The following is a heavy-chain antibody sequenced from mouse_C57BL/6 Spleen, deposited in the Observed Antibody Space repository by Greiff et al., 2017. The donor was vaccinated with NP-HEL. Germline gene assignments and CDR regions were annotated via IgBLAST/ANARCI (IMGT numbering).Heavy chain of an antibody. J-gene: IGHJ4*01. CDR2: IHPNSGST. CDR3: ARKITTVVASYYAMDY. V-gene: IGHV1-64*01. D-gene: IGHD1-1*01. CDR1: GYTFTSYW. Sequence: LQQPGAELVKPGASVKLSCKASGYTFTSYWMHWVKQRPGQGLEWIGMIHPNSGSTNYNEKFKSKATLTVDKSSSTAYMQLSSLTSEDSAVYYCARKITTVVASYYAMDYWGQGTSVTVSS.